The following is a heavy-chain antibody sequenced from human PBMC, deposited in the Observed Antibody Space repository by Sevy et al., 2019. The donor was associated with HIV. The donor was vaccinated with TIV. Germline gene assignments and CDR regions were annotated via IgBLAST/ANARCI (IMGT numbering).Heavy chain of an antibody. J-gene: IGHJ1*01. Sequence: ASVKVSCKASGYTFTYYHITWVRQAPGQGLEWMGWITPNNGHTNIAQRLQGRVTMTTDTSTSPAYLELRSLPSDDTAVYYCARAPSGSQGPGQYFHHWGQGTLVTVSS. D-gene: IGHD1-26*01. CDR2: ITPNNGHT. CDR3: ARAPSGSQGPGQYFHH. V-gene: IGHV1-18*01. CDR1: GYTFTYYH.